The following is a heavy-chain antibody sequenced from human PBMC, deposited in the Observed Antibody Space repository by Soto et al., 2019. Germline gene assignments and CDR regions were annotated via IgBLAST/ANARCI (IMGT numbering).Heavy chain of an antibody. CDR2: ISAYNGNT. V-gene: IGHV1-18*04. D-gene: IGHD3-22*01. Sequence: QVQLVQSGAEVKKPGASVKVSCKASGYTFTSYGISWVRQAPGQGLEWMGWISAYNGNTNYAQKLQGRVTMTTDTTTSTAYMELRSLRSDDTAVYYCAREFLLYYYDSSGYPHFDYWGQGTLVTVSS. CDR3: AREFLLYYYDSSGYPHFDY. CDR1: GYTFTSYG. J-gene: IGHJ4*02.